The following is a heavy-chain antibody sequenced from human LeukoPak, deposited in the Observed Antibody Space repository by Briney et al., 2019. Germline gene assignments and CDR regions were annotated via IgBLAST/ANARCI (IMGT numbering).Heavy chain of an antibody. CDR3: ARRGSSWYVAFDI. D-gene: IGHD6-13*01. J-gene: IGHJ3*02. CDR1: GYSLSSHW. CDR2: IYPGDSDT. V-gene: IGHV5-51*01. Sequence: GESLKISCKGSGYSLSSHWIGWVRQMPGKGLEWMGIIYPGDSDTRYSPSFQGQVTISADKSISTAYLQWSSLKASDTAMYYCARRGSSWYVAFDIWGQGTMVTVSS.